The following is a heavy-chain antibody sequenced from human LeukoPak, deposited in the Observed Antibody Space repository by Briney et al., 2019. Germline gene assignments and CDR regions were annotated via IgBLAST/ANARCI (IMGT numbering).Heavy chain of an antibody. Sequence: SETLSLTCSVSGGSTSSYYWSWIRQPPGKGLEWVGRIFTSGIISGNTNYNPSLESRVTMSVDASKNQFSLKLTSVTAADTAVYFCARGFRGDNFDYWGQGTLVTVSS. CDR2: IFTSGIISGNT. V-gene: IGHV4-4*07. J-gene: IGHJ4*02. D-gene: IGHD7-27*01. CDR3: ARGFRGDNFDY. CDR1: GGSTSSYY.